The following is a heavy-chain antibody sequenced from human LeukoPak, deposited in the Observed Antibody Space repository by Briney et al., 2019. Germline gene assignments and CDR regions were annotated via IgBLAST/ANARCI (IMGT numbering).Heavy chain of an antibody. Sequence: SQTLSLTCAISGDSVSSNSAAWNWIRQSPSRGLEWLGRTYYRSKWYNDYAVSVRSRITINPDTSKNQFSLQLNSVTPEDTAVYYCARAKEQWLVGHWFDPWGQGTLVTVSS. CDR1: GDSVSSNSAA. D-gene: IGHD6-19*01. CDR2: TYYRSKWYN. CDR3: ARAKEQWLVGHWFDP. V-gene: IGHV6-1*01. J-gene: IGHJ5*02.